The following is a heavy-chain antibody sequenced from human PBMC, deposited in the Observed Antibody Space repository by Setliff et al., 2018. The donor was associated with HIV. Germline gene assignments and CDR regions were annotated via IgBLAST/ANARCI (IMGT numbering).Heavy chain of an antibody. CDR2: IYWDEDT. J-gene: IGHJ4*02. D-gene: IGHD3-3*01. CDR3: AHVDFFRTVYFGS. CDR1: GFTFATSGVG. Sequence: SGPTLVNPGQTLTLTCTFSGFTFATSGVGVAWIRQPPGEALEWLALIYWDEDTRYSPSLKDRLTITKDTSKNQVVLTMTNMDPLDTATYYCAHVDFFRTVYFGSWGQGTLVTVPQ. V-gene: IGHV2-5*02.